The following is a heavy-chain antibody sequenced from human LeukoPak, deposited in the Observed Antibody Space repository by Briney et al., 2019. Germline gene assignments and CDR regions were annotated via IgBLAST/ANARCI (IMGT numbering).Heavy chain of an antibody. CDR3: ATETGNFYFYS. CDR2: FDPEDDEI. J-gene: IGHJ4*02. D-gene: IGHD1-7*01. Sequence: ASVKVSCKVSGYTLTELSMHWVRQAPGKGLEWMGGFDPEDDEIIYAQRFQGRVTMTEDASTDTAYMELRSLRSEDTAVYYCATETGNFYFYSWGQGTLVTGS. V-gene: IGHV1-24*01. CDR1: GYTLTELS.